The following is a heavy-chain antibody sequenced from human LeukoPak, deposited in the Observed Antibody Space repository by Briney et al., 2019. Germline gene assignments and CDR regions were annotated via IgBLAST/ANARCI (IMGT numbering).Heavy chain of an antibody. D-gene: IGHD3-10*01. CDR3: ASTYVLLRSQQEESSIKDY. CDR2: IYHSGST. V-gene: IGHV4-38-2*02. J-gene: IGHJ4*02. CDR1: GYSISSGYY. Sequence: SETLSLTCTVSGYSISSGYYWGWIRQPPGKGLEWIGSIYHSGSTYYNPSLKSRVTISVDTSKNQFSLKLSSVTAADTAVYYCASTYVLLRSQQEESSIKDYWGQGTLVTVSS.